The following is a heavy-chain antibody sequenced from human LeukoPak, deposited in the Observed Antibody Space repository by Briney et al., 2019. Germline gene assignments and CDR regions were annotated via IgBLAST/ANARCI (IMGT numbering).Heavy chain of an antibody. J-gene: IGHJ6*03. CDR2: IYYSGST. CDR3: ARAGRGYNYGFVPSEVDYYYYYMDV. Sequence: SETLSLTCTVSGGSISSYYWSWIRQPPGKGLEWIGYIYYSGSTNYNPSLKSPDTISVDTSKNQFSLKLSSVTAADTAVYYCARAGRGYNYGFVPSEVDYYYYYMDVWGKGTTVTVSS. CDR1: GGSISSYY. V-gene: IGHV4-59*01. D-gene: IGHD5-18*01.